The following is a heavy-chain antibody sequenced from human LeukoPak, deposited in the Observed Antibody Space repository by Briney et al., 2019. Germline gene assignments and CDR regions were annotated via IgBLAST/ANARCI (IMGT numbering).Heavy chain of an antibody. V-gene: IGHV3-7*01. CDR2: INQAGSAK. J-gene: IGHJ3*02. CDR3: ARDRGSSSWFDDAFDI. CDR1: GFTFSIYW. Sequence: GGSLRLSCAASGFTFSIYWMSWVRQAPGKGLEWVAHINQAGSAKYFVDSVKGRFTISRDNAKNSLYLQMNSLRAEDTAVYYCARDRGSSSWFDDAFDIWGQGTMVTVSS. D-gene: IGHD6-13*01.